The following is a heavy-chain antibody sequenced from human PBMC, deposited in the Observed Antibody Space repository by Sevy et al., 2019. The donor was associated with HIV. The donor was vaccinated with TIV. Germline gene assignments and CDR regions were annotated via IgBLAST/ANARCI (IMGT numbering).Heavy chain of an antibody. D-gene: IGHD6-19*01. Sequence: GGSPRLSCAASEFMFSTYAMHWVRQAPGKGLEWVAVISYDGSSHYYADSVKGRFTISRDNSKNTLFLQMNSLRLEDTAFYYCARDAGYSTDWYPSDYWGRNPGHRLL. J-gene: IGHJ4*01. CDR3: ARDAGYSTDWYPSDY. CDR1: EFMFSTYA. CDR2: ISYDGSSH. V-gene: IGHV3-30-3*01.